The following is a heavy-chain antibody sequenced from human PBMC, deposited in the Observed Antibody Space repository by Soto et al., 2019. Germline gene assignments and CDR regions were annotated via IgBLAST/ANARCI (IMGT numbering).Heavy chain of an antibody. CDR1: GGSIISYY. Sequence: PAETLSLTCTVSGGSIISYYCIFIRQPPWKGLEWIVYIYYSGSTNYNPSLKSRVTISVDTSKNQFSLKLSSVTAADTAVYYCARDFLKDSSPPVWGQGTLVTVSS. V-gene: IGHV4-59*01. CDR3: ARDFLKDSSPPV. D-gene: IGHD3-22*01. J-gene: IGHJ4*02. CDR2: IYYSGST.